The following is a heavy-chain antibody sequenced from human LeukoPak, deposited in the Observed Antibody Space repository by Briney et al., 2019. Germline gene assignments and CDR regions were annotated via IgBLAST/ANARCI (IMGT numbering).Heavy chain of an antibody. V-gene: IGHV4-34*01. J-gene: IGHJ4*02. CDR1: GGSFSGYY. D-gene: IGHD5-12*01. Sequence: SETLSLTCAVYGGSFSGYYWSWIRQPPGKGLEWIGEINHSGSTNYNPSLKSRVTISVDTSKNQFSLKLSSVTAAGTAVYYCARSGYSGYPPHYWGQGTLVTVSS. CDR3: ARSGYSGYPPHY. CDR2: INHSGST.